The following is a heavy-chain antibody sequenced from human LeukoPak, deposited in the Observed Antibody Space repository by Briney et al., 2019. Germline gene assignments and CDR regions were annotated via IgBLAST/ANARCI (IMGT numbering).Heavy chain of an antibody. CDR2: IYYSGST. Sequence: SETLSLTCTVSGGSISSYYWSWIRQPPGKGLEWIGYIYYSGSTNYNPSLKSRVTISVDTSKNQFSLKLSSVTAADTAVYYCAREGIAAAEGGAFDIWGQGTMVTVSS. CDR3: AREGIAAAEGGAFDI. J-gene: IGHJ3*02. V-gene: IGHV4-59*01. D-gene: IGHD6-13*01. CDR1: GGSISSYY.